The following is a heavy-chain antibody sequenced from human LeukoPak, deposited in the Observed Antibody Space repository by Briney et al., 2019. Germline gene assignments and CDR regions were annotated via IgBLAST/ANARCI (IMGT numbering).Heavy chain of an antibody. V-gene: IGHV4-34*01. CDR1: GGSFRGYY. CDR3: ARRTENTIVGATTIRTVNAFDI. Sequence: SETLSLTCAVYGGSFRGYYWSWIRQPPGKGREWVGEINHSGSTNYNPSLKSRVTISVDTSKNQFSLKLSSVTAADTAVYYCARRTENTIVGATTIRTVNAFDIWGQGTMVTVSS. D-gene: IGHD1-26*01. CDR2: INHSGST. J-gene: IGHJ3*02.